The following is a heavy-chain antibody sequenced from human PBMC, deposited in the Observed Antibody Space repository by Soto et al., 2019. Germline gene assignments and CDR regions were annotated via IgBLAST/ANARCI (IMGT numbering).Heavy chain of an antibody. Sequence: ASVKVSCKASGYTFTSYGISWVRQAPGQGLEWMGWISAYNGNTNYAQKLQGRVTMTTDTSTSTAYMELRSLRSDDTAVYYCARDSSGWYLGPNHYYGMDVWGQGTTVTVSS. J-gene: IGHJ6*02. D-gene: IGHD6-19*01. CDR1: GYTFTSYG. V-gene: IGHV1-18*01. CDR2: ISAYNGNT. CDR3: ARDSSGWYLGPNHYYGMDV.